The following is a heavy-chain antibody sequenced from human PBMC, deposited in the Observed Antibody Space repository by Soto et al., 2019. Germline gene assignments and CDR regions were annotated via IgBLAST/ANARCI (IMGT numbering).Heavy chain of an antibody. J-gene: IGHJ6*03. CDR3: ARLVVVAAFPYYYYYMDV. CDR1: GGSFSGYY. V-gene: IGHV4-34*01. D-gene: IGHD2-15*01. CDR2: INHSGST. Sequence: GPGPLAPSETLSLTCAVYGGSFSGYYWSWIRQPPGKGLEWIGEINHSGSTNYNPSLKSRVTISVDTSKNQFSLKLSSVTAADTAVYYCARLVVVAAFPYYYYYMDVWGKGTTVTVSS.